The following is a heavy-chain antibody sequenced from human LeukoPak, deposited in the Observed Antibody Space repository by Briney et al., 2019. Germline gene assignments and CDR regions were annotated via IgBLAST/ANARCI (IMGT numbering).Heavy chain of an antibody. J-gene: IGHJ6*02. CDR1: GYTFTSYD. CDR3: ARRRARLRHFDWSPPPYGMDV. D-gene: IGHD3-9*01. Sequence: ASVKVSCKASGYTFTSYDINWVRQATGQGLEWMGWMNPNSGNTGYAQKFQGRVTMTRNTSISTAYMELSSLRSEDTAVYYCARRRARLRHFDWSPPPYGMDVWGQGTTVTVSS. V-gene: IGHV1-8*01. CDR2: MNPNSGNT.